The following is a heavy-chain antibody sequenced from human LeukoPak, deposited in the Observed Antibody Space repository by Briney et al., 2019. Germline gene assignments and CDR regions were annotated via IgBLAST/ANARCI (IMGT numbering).Heavy chain of an antibody. V-gene: IGHV4-34*01. D-gene: IGHD3-16*02. CDR3: ARAHMYYDYIWGSYRRYYFDY. J-gene: IGHJ4*02. Sequence: SGGSLRLSCAASGFTFTTYAMTWVRQAPGKGLEWIGEINHSGSTNYNPSLKSRVTISVDTSKNQFSLKLSSVTAADTAVYYCARAHMYYDYIWGSYRRYYFDYWGQGTLVTVSS. CDR2: INHSGST. CDR1: GFTFTTYA.